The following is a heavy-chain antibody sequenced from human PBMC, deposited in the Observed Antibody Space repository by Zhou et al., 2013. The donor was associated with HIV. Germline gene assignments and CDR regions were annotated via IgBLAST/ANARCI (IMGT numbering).Heavy chain of an antibody. D-gene: IGHD1-7*01. CDR2: AYVWNSVST. Sequence: VQLQESGPGLVKPSETLSLTCAVSGGSIYGHYWSWIRQAPGKEMEWIGYAYVWNSVSTNYNPSLQSRVIISIDTSKNDFSLKLNSVTAADTAVYYCGRGGRYAYMNYATIDCWGQGTLVTVSS. CDR3: GRGGRYAYMNYATIDC. CDR1: GGSIYGHY. V-gene: IGHV4-59*11. J-gene: IGHJ4*02.